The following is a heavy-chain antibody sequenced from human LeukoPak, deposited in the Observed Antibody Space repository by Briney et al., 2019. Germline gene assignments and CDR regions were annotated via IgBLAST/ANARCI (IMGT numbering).Heavy chain of an antibody. Sequence: GGSLRLSCSASGFSLSTYWMSWVRQAPGKGLEWVAYIKQDGSDKDYVDSVRDRFTISRDNAKNSLYLQMNSLRVEDTAVYYCARGSVVAPNFDFWGQGTLVTVSS. D-gene: IGHD2-15*01. V-gene: IGHV3-7*01. CDR3: ARGSVVAPNFDF. CDR2: IKQDGSDK. CDR1: GFSLSTYW. J-gene: IGHJ4*02.